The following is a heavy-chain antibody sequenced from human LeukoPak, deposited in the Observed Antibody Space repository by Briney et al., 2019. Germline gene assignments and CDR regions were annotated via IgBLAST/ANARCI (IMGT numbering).Heavy chain of an antibody. J-gene: IGHJ4*02. CDR1: GFTFSSYG. V-gene: IGHV3-33*01. D-gene: IGHD5-24*01. CDR3: ARRDGYDFDY. Sequence: GGSLRLSCAASGFTFSSYGLHWVRQAPRKGLEWVAVIWYDGTNKYYADSVKGRFTISRDNSKNTLYLQMTSLSAEETAVYYCARRDGYDFDYWGQGTLVTVCS. CDR2: IWYDGTNK.